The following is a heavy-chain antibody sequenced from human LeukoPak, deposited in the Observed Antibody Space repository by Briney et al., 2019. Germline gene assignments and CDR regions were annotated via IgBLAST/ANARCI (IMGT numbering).Heavy chain of an antibody. CDR2: ISYDGSNK. J-gene: IGHJ5*02. Sequence: GRSLRLSCAASGFTFSSYAMHWVRQAPGKGLEWVAVISYDGSNKYYADSVKGRFTISRDNFKNTLYLQMNSLRAEDTAVYYCARDQVAAGYVDWFDPWGQGTLVTVSS. V-gene: IGHV3-30-3*01. D-gene: IGHD2-15*01. CDR3: ARDQVAAGYVDWFDP. CDR1: GFTFSSYA.